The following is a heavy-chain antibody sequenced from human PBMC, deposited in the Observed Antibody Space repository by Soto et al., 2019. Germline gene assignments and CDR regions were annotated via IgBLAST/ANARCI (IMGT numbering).Heavy chain of an antibody. D-gene: IGHD6-19*01. CDR3: ARVCSPTAVDIYYFAMDV. CDR2: ITGSGSTR. CDR1: DFTFSDYY. V-gene: IGHV3-11*01. Sequence: RGALVISCAVSDFTFSDYYMSWIGQAPGKGLEWVSYITGSGSTRYYGDSVKGRFTISRDNAKNSLFLQMNRLRAEDTAVYYCARVCSPTAVDIYYFAMDVWGQGTTVTVSS. J-gene: IGHJ6*01.